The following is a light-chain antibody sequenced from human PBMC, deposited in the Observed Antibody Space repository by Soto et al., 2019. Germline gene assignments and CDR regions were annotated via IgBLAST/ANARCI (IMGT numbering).Light chain of an antibody. J-gene: IGKJ4*01. Sequence: DTRLTQSPSSLSASVGDRVTITCQASQHISDYLNWYQQKPGKAPKLLIYDGTKLETGVPSRFGGSGSGTAFTFTISSLQAEDTATYDCHQYFNPRTFGGGNKVEIK. CDR1: QHISDY. V-gene: IGKV1-33*01. CDR2: DGT. CDR3: HQYFNPRT.